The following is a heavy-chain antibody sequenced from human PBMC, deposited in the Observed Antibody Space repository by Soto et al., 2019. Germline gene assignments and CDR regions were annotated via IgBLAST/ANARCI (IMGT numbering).Heavy chain of an antibody. V-gene: IGHV1-69*01. CDR3: ARASDYGDYEYYYYGMDV. CDR2: IIPIFGTA. CDR1: GGTFSSYA. D-gene: IGHD4-17*01. Sequence: QVQLVQSGAEVKKPGSSVKVSCKASGGTFSSYAISWVRQAPGQGLEWMGGIIPIFGTANYAQKFQGRVTITADESTRTDYMELSSLRSEDTAVYYCARASDYGDYEYYYYGMDVWGQGTTVTVSS. J-gene: IGHJ6*02.